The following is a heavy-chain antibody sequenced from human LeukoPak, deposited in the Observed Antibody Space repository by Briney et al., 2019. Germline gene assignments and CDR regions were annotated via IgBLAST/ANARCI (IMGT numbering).Heavy chain of an antibody. CDR1: GSSGTTNY. D-gene: IGHD2-2*02. Sequence: WGVLRLSCAASGSSGTTNYMSWVRQAPGKGLEFVSIVYGGDTTVYADSVKGRFTISRDNSKNTLYLQMNSLRAEDTAVYYCAKWIVVVPAAIRGGFDYWGQGTLVTVSS. CDR2: VYGGDTT. J-gene: IGHJ4*02. V-gene: IGHV3-53*01. CDR3: AKWIVVVPAAIRGGFDY.